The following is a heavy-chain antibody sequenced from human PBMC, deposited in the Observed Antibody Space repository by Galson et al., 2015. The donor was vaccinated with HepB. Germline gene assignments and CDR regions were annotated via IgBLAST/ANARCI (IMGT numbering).Heavy chain of an antibody. J-gene: IGHJ6*02. V-gene: IGHV1-46*03. CDR1: GYTFTSYY. CDR2: INPSGGST. D-gene: IGHD6-13*01. CDR3: ARALSSSWYPAYYYYYYGMDV. Sequence: SVKVSCKASGYTFTSYYMHWVRQAPGQGLEWMGIINPSGGSTSYAQKFQGRVTMTRDTSTSTVYMELSSLRSEDTAVYYCARALSSSWYPAYYYYYYGMDVWGQGTTVTVSS.